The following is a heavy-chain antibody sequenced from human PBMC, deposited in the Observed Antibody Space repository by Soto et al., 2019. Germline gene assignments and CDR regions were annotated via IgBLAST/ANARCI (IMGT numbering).Heavy chain of an antibody. CDR3: ARDSTIFGVVPNWFDP. CDR1: GGAISIYT. CDR2: IIPILGNT. D-gene: IGHD3-3*01. Sequence: GASVKVSWKAAGGAISIYTISWVRQAPRQGLEWMGRIIPILGNTNYAQKLQGRVTMTTDTSTSTAYMELRSLRSDDTAVYYCARDSTIFGVVPNWFDPWGQGTLVTVSS. J-gene: IGHJ5*02. V-gene: IGHV1-18*01.